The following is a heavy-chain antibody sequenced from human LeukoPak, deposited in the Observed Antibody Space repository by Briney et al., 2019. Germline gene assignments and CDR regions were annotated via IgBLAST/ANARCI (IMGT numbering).Heavy chain of an antibody. V-gene: IGHV3-49*04. D-gene: IGHD1-26*01. Sequence: GGSLRLSCTASGFTFGDYAMSWVRQAPGKGLEWVGFIRSKAYGGTTEYAASVKGRFTISRDDSKSIAYLQMNSLKTEDTAVYYCTRQAIVGGSHNYFDYWGQGTLVTVSS. CDR3: TRQAIVGGSHNYFDY. J-gene: IGHJ4*02. CDR2: IRSKAYGGTT. CDR1: GFTFGDYA.